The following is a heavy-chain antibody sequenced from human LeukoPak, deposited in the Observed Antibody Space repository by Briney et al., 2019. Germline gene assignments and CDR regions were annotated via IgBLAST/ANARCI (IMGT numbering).Heavy chain of an antibody. J-gene: IGHJ4*02. CDR3: AKVLSLPYGDLGSTFDY. D-gene: IGHD4-17*01. CDR1: GGTFSSYA. CDR2: IIPIFGTA. V-gene: IGHV1-69*13. Sequence: ASVKVSCKASGGTFSSYAISWVRQAPGQGLEWMGGIIPIFGTANYAQKFQGRVTIAADESTSTAYMELSSLRSEDTAVYYCAKVLSLPYGDLGSTFDYWGQGTLVTVSS.